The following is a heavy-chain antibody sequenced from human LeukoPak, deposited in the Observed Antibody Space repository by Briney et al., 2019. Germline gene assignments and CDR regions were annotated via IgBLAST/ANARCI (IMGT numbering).Heavy chain of an antibody. V-gene: IGHV3-23*01. CDR2: TAGSGISK. CDR3: ARLPTFYYDSSGYHYDY. CDR1: GFTFNNYA. D-gene: IGHD3-22*01. Sequence: GGSLKLSCVASGFTFNNYAMSWVRQAPGRGLEWASSTAGSGISKDYADSVKGRFTISKDKSKNTLYLQMDNLRAEDTGVYFCARLPTFYYDSSGYHYDYWGQGTLVTVSS. J-gene: IGHJ4*02.